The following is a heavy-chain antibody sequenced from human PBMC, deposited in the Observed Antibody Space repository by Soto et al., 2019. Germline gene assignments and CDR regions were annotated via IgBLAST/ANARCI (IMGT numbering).Heavy chain of an antibody. CDR3: ARASSYDFWSGYPSYYYGMDV. J-gene: IGHJ6*02. CDR2: INPNSGDT. D-gene: IGHD3-3*01. CDR1: GYTFTGYY. V-gene: IGHV1-2*02. Sequence: ASVKVSCKASGYTFTGYYMHWVRQAPGQGLEWMGWINPNSGDTNYAQKFQGRVTMTRDTSISTAYMELSRLRSDDTAVYYCARASSYDFWSGYPSYYYGMDVWGQGTTVTVSS.